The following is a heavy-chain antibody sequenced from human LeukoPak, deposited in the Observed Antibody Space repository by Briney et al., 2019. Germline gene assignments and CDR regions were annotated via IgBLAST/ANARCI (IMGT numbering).Heavy chain of an antibody. J-gene: IGHJ3*02. D-gene: IGHD3-10*01. CDR2: IYHSGST. Sequence: SETLSLTCTVSGYSINSGYYWGWIRQPPGKGLEWIGTIYHSGSTYYNPSLKSRVTISIDMSKNQFSLKLSSVTAADTAVYYCARTVGRNAFDIWGQGTMVTVSS. CDR3: ARTVGRNAFDI. CDR1: GYSINSGYY. V-gene: IGHV4-38-2*02.